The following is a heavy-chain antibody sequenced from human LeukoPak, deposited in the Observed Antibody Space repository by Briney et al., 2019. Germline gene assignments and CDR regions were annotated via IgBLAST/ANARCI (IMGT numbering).Heavy chain of an antibody. CDR3: ARHVAVAGVVFDY. Sequence: PSETLSLTCTVSGGSISSYYWSWIRQPPGKGLEWIGYIYYSGSTNYNPSLKSRVTISVDTSKNQFSLKLSSVTAADTAVYYCARHVAVAGVVFDYWGQGTLVTVSS. CDR2: IYYSGST. D-gene: IGHD6-19*01. J-gene: IGHJ4*02. CDR1: GGSISSYY. V-gene: IGHV4-59*08.